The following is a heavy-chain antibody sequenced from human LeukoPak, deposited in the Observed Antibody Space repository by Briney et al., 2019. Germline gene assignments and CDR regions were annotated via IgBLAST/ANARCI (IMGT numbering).Heavy chain of an antibody. CDR1: GGSISTYY. D-gene: IGHD1-26*01. CDR3: ARSGCAGVIFFDL. J-gene: IGHJ4*02. V-gene: IGHV4-59*01. CDR2: VHHSGSP. Sequence: SETLSLTCTVSGGSISTYYWSWIRQSPGKGLEWIGYVHHSGSPNYSPPLGSRATMSVDTSNNEFSLNLKPVAAADTAVYFCARSGCAGVIFFDLWGQGTLVTVSS.